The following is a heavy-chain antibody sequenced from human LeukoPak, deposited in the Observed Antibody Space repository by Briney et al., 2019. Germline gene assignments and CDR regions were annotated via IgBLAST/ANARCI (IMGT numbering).Heavy chain of an antibody. D-gene: IGHD6-13*01. V-gene: IGHV3-9*01. CDR1: AWRFGEYV. Sequence: GGSVRHLSAGAAWRFGEYVTHWAGPAQKKGLERVSGISWNSGSIGYADSVKGRFTISRDNAKNSLYLQMNSLRAEDTALYYCAKDLYSSSLKYFDYWGQGTLVTVSS. CDR3: AKDLYSSSLKYFDY. CDR2: ISWNSGSI. J-gene: IGHJ4*02.